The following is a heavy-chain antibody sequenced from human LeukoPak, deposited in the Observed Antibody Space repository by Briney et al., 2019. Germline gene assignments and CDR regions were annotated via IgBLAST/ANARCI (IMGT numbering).Heavy chain of an antibody. D-gene: IGHD3-16*02. Sequence: ASVKVSCKASGGTFSSYAISWVRQAPGQGLEWMGGIIPIFGTANYAQKFQGRVTITADESTSTAYMELSSLRSEDTAVYYCARARGITFGGVIVNRFDYWGQGTLVTVSS. V-gene: IGHV1-69*13. J-gene: IGHJ4*02. CDR3: ARARGITFGGVIVNRFDY. CDR2: IIPIFGTA. CDR1: GGTFSSYA.